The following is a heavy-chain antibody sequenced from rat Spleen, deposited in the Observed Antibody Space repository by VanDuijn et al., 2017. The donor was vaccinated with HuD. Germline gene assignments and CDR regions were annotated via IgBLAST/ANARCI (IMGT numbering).Heavy chain of an antibody. Sequence: EVQLVKSGGGLVQPGRSLKLSCAASGFTFSDYYMAWVRQAPAKGLEWVATITYDGSTTYYRDSVKGRFTASRDNAKSTLYLQMDSLRSEDTATYYCARHEGYGYNYVMDAWGQGASVTVSS. V-gene: IGHV5-29*01. CDR2: ITYDGSTT. J-gene: IGHJ4*01. CDR1: GFTFSDYY. CDR3: ARHEGYGYNYVMDA. D-gene: IGHD1-9*01.